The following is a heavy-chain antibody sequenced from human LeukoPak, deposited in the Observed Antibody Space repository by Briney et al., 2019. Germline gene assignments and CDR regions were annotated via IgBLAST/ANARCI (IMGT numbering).Heavy chain of an antibody. D-gene: IGHD5-18*01. CDR1: GGSFSGYY. CDR2: INHSGST. V-gene: IGHV4-34*01. CDR3: ARSPRYSYGARHFDY. J-gene: IGHJ4*02. Sequence: PSETLSLTCAVYGGSFSGYYWSWIRQPPGKGLEWIGEINHSGSTNYNPSLKSRVTISVDTSKNQFSLKLSSVTAADMAVYYCARSPRYSYGARHFDYWGQGSLVTVSS.